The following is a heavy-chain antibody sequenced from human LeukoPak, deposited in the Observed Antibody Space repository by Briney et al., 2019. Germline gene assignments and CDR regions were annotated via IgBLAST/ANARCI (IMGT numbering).Heavy chain of an antibody. CDR3: AKDIGRVDTASTYMDV. CDR1: GFTFRKYN. J-gene: IGHJ6*03. V-gene: IGHV3-21*04. Sequence: GGSLRLSCAASGFTFRKYNMNWVRQAPGKGLEWVSAISSGSSYIYYADSVKGRFTISRDNAKNSLYLQMNSLRVEDTALYYCAKDIGRVDTASTYMDVWGKGTTVTISS. CDR2: ISSGSSYI. D-gene: IGHD5-18*01.